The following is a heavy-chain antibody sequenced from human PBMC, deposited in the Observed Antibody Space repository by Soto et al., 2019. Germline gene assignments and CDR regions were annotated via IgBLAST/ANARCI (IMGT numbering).Heavy chain of an antibody. CDR1: GFTFSSYG. V-gene: IGHV3-30*18. CDR3: AKDLGIAVADAFDI. D-gene: IGHD6-19*01. Sequence: GGSLRLSCAASGFTFSSYGMHWVRQAPGKGLEWVAVISYDGSNKYYADSVKGRFTISRDNSKNTLYLQMNSLRAEDTAVYYCAKDLGIAVADAFDIWGQGTMVTVSS. J-gene: IGHJ3*02. CDR2: ISYDGSNK.